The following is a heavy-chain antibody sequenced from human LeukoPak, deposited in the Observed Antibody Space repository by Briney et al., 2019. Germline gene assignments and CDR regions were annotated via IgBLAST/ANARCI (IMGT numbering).Heavy chain of an antibody. Sequence: AGGSLRLSCAASGFTVSDFYMSWVRQAPGKGLEWVSLIYVSGDTYYTDSVKGRFTISRDTSENTLYLQMNSLRAEDTALYFCAKKAQYNGNYPLDYWGQGTLVTVSS. CDR3: AKKAQYNGNYPLDY. J-gene: IGHJ4*02. D-gene: IGHD1-26*01. V-gene: IGHV3-53*01. CDR1: GFTVSDFY. CDR2: IYVSGDT.